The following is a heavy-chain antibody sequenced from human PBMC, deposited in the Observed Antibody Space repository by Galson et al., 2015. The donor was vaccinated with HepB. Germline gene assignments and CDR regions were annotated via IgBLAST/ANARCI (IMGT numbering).Heavy chain of an antibody. CDR2: IYYSGST. V-gene: IGHV4-39*01. D-gene: IGHD2-2*01. CDR3: ARTDCRSTGCFHYYGMDV. J-gene: IGHJ6*02. CDR1: GGSIRSTSDY. Sequence: ETLSLTCTVSGGSIRSTSDYWGWIRQPPGRGLEWIGSIYYSGSTYYNPSLQSRVTISVDTSKNQFSLKLSSVTAADTAVYYCARTDCRSTGCFHYYGMDVWGQGTTVTVAS.